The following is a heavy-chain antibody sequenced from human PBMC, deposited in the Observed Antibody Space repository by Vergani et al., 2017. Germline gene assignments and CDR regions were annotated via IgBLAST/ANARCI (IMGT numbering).Heavy chain of an antibody. V-gene: IGHV1-69*12. Sequence: QVQLVQSGAEVKKPGSSVKVSCKASGGTFSSYAISWVRQAPGQGLEWMGGIIPIFGTANYAQKFQGRVTITADESTSTAYMELSSLRSEDTAVYYCARVDYYGSGNYYQQEFDYWGQGTLVTVSS. CDR1: GGTFSSYA. J-gene: IGHJ4*02. CDR2: IIPIFGTA. D-gene: IGHD3-10*01. CDR3: ARVDYYGSGNYYQQEFDY.